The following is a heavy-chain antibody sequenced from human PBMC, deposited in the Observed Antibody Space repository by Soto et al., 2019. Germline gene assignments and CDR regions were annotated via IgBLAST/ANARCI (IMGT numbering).Heavy chain of an antibody. J-gene: IGHJ4*02. CDR3: AKEDRVTMLRGVIDY. CDR2: ISGGAGDT. CDR1: RFTFSSYA. Sequence: EVQLLESGGGLVQPGGSLRLSCAASRFTFSSYAMTWVRQAPGKGLEWVSAISGGAGDTYYADSVKGRFTISRDNSKNTLYLHMNSLRAEDTAVYYCAKEDRVTMLRGVIDYWGQGTLVTVSS. V-gene: IGHV3-23*01. D-gene: IGHD3-10*01.